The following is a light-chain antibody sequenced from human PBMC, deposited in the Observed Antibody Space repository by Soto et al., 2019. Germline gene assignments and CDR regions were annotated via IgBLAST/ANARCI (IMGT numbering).Light chain of an antibody. V-gene: IGLV1-47*01. CDR3: ASWDDSLNGVV. J-gene: IGLJ2*01. Sequence: QSVLTQPPSASENPGQRVTISCSGSSSNIGTNSVYWYQQLPGTTPKLLIYKKDQRPSGVPERFSGSRSGTSASLAISGLRSEDEADYYCASWDDSLNGVVFGGGTKVTVL. CDR1: SSNIGTNS. CDR2: KKD.